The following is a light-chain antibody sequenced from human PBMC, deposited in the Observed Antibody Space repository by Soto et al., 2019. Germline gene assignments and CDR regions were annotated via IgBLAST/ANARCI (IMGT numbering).Light chain of an antibody. CDR2: DAS. CDR1: QKVNSY. J-gene: IGKJ5*01. CDR3: QQRSNGPLT. V-gene: IGKV3-11*01. Sequence: EIVLTHSPAPLSLSPGEKVTLSCRARQKVNSYFAWYQQKLGQAPRLLIYDASNGATGIPARFSGSGSGTDFTLTISSLEPEDFAVYYCQQRSNGPLTFGQGTRLEIK.